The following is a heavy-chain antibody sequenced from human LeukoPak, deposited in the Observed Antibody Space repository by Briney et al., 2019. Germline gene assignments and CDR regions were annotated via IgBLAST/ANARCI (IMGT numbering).Heavy chain of an antibody. V-gene: IGHV3-7*01. J-gene: IGHJ6*02. D-gene: IGHD3-9*01. Sequence: GGSLRLSCVVSGFTLSSYWMTWVHQAPGKGLEGVANIMEDGSEKYYADSVKGRFTISRDNAKNSLYLQMNSLRAENTAVYYCARDYDISTDSSPPGMDVWGQGNTVTVSS. CDR3: ARDYDISTDSSPPGMDV. CDR2: IMEDGSEK. CDR1: GFTLSSYW.